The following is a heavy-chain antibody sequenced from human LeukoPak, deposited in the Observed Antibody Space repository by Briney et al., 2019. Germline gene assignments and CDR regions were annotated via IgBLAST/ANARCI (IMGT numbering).Heavy chain of an antibody. CDR3: ASRDYYDSSGYNDAFDI. J-gene: IGHJ3*02. CDR1: GFTVSNNY. CDR2: IYSGGTT. V-gene: IGHV3-53*01. Sequence: GGSLRLSCAASGFTVSNNYMSWVRQAPGKGLEWVSAIYSGGTTYYADSVEGRFTISRDNSKNTLYLQMNSLRAEDTAVYYCASRDYYDSSGYNDAFDIWGQGTMVTVSS. D-gene: IGHD3-22*01.